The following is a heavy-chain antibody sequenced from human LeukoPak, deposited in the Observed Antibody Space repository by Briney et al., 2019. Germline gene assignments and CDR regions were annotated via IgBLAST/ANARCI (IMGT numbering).Heavy chain of an antibody. CDR1: GGSFSGYY. CDR2: TSSGGRT. D-gene: IGHD3-3*02. J-gene: IGHJ4*02. CDR3: ARVVQRRTTGDIFGRYFDF. Sequence: SETLSLTCAVSGGSFSGYYWTWIRQSPVKGLEWIGETSSGGRTNDNPSLKSRVSISVDTSKSQFSLNLSPVTAADTAIYYCARVVQRRTTGDIFGRYFDFWGQGSLVTVSS. V-gene: IGHV4-34*01.